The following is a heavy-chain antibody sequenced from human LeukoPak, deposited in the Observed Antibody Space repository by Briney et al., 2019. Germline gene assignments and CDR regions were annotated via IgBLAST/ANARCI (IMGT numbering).Heavy chain of an antibody. CDR2: IKQDGNEK. V-gene: IGHV3-7*01. D-gene: IGHD6-13*01. CDR3: ARGRLRSGYSSSWYFDY. CDR1: GFSFSSYT. J-gene: IGHJ4*02. Sequence: LRLSCAASGFSFSSYTMNWVRQAPGKGLEGVANIKQDGNEKYYADSVKGRFTISRENAKNSLYLQMNSLRAGDTAVYYCARGRLRSGYSSSWYFDYGGQGTLVTVSA.